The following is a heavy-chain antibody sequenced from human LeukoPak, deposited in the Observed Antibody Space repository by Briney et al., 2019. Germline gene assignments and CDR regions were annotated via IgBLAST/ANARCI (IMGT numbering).Heavy chain of an antibody. Sequence: SETLSLTCTVSGGSISSYYWSWIRQPPGKGLEWIGYIYYSGSTNYNPSLKSRVTISVDTSKNQFSLKLSSVTAADTAVYYCARQTEPWYSSGWYYFDYWGQGTLVTVSS. D-gene: IGHD6-19*01. J-gene: IGHJ4*02. V-gene: IGHV4-59*08. CDR2: IYYSGST. CDR1: GGSISSYY. CDR3: ARQTEPWYSSGWYYFDY.